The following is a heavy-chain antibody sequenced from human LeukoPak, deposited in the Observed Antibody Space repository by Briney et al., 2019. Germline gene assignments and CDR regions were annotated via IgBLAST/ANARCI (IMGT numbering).Heavy chain of an antibody. D-gene: IGHD6-13*01. Sequence: RGSLRLSPAASRFTLRSYSTNWGRHAPGKGLEWGSPISIISSYIYSADTLNLRFAISPYTAKNSLYLQMNTLRAEDTAVYYCARDLDISAAGSFYFDYWGQGTLVSVSS. J-gene: IGHJ4*02. CDR3: ARDLDISAAGSFYFDY. V-gene: IGHV3-21*01. CDR1: RFTLRSYS. CDR2: ISIISSYI.